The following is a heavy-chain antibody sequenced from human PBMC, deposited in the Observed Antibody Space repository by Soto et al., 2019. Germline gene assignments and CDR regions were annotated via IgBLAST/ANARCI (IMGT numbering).Heavy chain of an antibody. CDR1: GVSISSNNW. D-gene: IGHD3-22*01. CDR2: MYHTGST. V-gene: IGHV4-4*02. CDR3: SRSSRYQYDSREGNFDS. Sequence: QVQLQESGPGLVKPSGTLSLTCAVSGVSISSNNWWSWVRQPPGKGLEWIGEMYHTGSTNYNPSPKSRVTISVDKSKNHFSLELNTVTAAATAVYYWSRSSRYQYDSREGNFDSWGQGTLVTVSS. J-gene: IGHJ4*02.